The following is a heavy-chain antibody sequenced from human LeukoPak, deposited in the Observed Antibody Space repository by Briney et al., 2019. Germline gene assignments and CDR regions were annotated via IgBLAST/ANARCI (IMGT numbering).Heavy chain of an antibody. CDR2: FDPEEVET. D-gene: IGHD6-13*01. CDR1: GDTVSELS. J-gene: IGHJ3*02. Sequence: ASVKVSCKVHGDTVSELSIHWLRQVPGIGLEWMGGFDPEEVETVYAQKFQGRVTMTEDTSTDTVHMDLSSLRSDDTAFYCATTEATAAIERGEGTFEIWGQGTMVIVSS. V-gene: IGHV1-24*01. CDR3: ATTEATAAIERGEGTFEI.